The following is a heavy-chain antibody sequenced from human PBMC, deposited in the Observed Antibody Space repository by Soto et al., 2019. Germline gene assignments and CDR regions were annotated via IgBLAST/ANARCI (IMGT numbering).Heavy chain of an antibody. CDR1: GYTFTNYD. V-gene: IGHV1-8*01. CDR3: ARSGYGDLDY. Sequence: QVQLVQSGSEVKKPGASVKVSCKASGYTFTNYDLPWVRQASGQGLEWMGWVNPKTGNTAYAQKFQGRVTMSRDTSVTAAYMELSSLTSADTAVDFCARSGYGDLDYWGQGTRVTVSS. CDR2: VNPKTGNT. J-gene: IGHJ4*02. D-gene: IGHD4-17*01.